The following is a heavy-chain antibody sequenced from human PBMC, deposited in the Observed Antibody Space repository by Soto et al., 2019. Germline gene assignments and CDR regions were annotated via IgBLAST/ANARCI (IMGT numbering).Heavy chain of an antibody. V-gene: IGHV1-8*01. CDR3: SKVYAMDV. Sequence: QVQLVQSGAEVKKPGASVKVSCKASGSNFPTFDTNWVRQPTGQGIEWMGWININSGNTAYAQQYQGRFTMTTNTSTTTVYMQLSSLRSDVRVIYYCSKVYAMDVWGQGTAVMVSS. CDR2: ININSGNT. CDR1: GSNFPTFD. J-gene: IGHJ6*02.